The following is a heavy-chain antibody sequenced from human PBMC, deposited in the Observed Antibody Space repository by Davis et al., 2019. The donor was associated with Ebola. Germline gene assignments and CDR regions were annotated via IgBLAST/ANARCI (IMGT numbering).Heavy chain of an antibody. CDR1: GFTFSSYA. V-gene: IGHV3-23*01. J-gene: IGHJ4*02. CDR3: ARGVQYYDFWSGYIYFDY. CDR2: ISGSGGST. D-gene: IGHD3-3*01. Sequence: PGGSLRLSCAASGFTFSSYAMSWVRQAPGKGLEWVSAISGSGGSTYYADSVKGRFTISRDNSKNTLYLQMNSLRAEDTAVYYCARGVQYYDFWSGYIYFDYWGQGTLVTVSS.